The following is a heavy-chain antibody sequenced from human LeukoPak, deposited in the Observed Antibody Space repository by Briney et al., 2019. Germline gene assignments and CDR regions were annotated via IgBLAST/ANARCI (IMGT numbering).Heavy chain of an antibody. V-gene: IGHV3-9*01. CDR3: AKDIVLRELVVPAGSFDY. D-gene: IGHD2-2*01. CDR2: ISWTSGSI. CDR1: GFTFDDYA. Sequence: PGRSLRLSCADSGFTFDDYAMHWVRQAPGKGLEWVSGISWTSGSIGYADSVKGRFTISRDNAKNSLYLQMNSLRAEDTALYYCAKDIVLRELVVPAGSFDYWGQGTLVTVSS. J-gene: IGHJ4*02.